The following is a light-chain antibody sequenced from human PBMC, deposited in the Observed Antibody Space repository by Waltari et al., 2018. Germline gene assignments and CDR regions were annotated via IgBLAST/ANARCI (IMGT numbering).Light chain of an antibody. J-gene: IGKJ1*01. Sequence: VSTQSPGTLSLSPGERATLSCRSSQSVSRSLAWYQQKPGQAPKLLIYGASTRATGIPDRFTGSGSGTDFSLTISSLQPEDFAIYFCQHYVRLPATFGQGTKVEIK. CDR1: QSVSRS. CDR3: QHYVRLPAT. V-gene: IGKV3-20*01. CDR2: GAS.